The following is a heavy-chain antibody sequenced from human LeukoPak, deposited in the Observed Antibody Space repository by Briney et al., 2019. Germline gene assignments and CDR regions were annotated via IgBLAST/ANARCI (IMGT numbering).Heavy chain of an antibody. V-gene: IGHV1-46*01. CDR3: ARFGGYSYED. CDR1: GYSFTNYY. Sequence: ASVQVSCKASGYSFTNYYMHWVRQAPGQGLEWMGIINPRGRSTTYAQKFQGRVTMTRDTSTSTVYMELSSLRSDDTAVYYCARFGGYSYEDWGQGTLVTVSS. CDR2: INPRGRST. J-gene: IGHJ4*02. D-gene: IGHD5-18*01.